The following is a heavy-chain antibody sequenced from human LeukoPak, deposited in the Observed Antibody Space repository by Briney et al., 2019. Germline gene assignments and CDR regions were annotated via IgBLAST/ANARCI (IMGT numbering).Heavy chain of an antibody. CDR2: IYPGDSNT. D-gene: IGHD1-1*01. CDR1: GYSFTNYW. J-gene: IGHJ6*02. Sequence: GESLKISCKGSGYSFTNYWIVWVRQMPGKGLEWMGIIYPGDSNTRYSPSFQGQVTISADKSISTAYLQWSSLKASDTAIYFCARLERSGFDFYYYGMDVWGQGTTVTVS. V-gene: IGHV5-51*01. CDR3: ARLERSGFDFYYYGMDV.